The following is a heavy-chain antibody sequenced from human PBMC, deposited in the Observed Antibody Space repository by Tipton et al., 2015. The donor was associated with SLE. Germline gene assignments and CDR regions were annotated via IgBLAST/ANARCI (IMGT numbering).Heavy chain of an antibody. CDR3: ARRRGSSWYEDYFDY. D-gene: IGHD6-13*01. J-gene: IGHJ4*02. V-gene: IGHV4-61*05. Sequence: TLSLTCTVSGGSISSNSYYWGWIRQPPGKGLEWIGYINYSGSTNYNPSLKSRVTMSVDTSENQFSLKLSSVTAADTAVYYCARRRGSSWYEDYFDYWGQGTLVTVSS. CDR1: GGSISSNSYY. CDR2: INYSGST.